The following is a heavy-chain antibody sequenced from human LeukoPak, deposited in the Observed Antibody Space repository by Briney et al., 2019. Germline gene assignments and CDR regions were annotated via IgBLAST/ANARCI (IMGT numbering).Heavy chain of an antibody. CDR2: ISRSGSTK. V-gene: IGHV3-48*03. CDR1: GFTFSSYE. Sequence: QAGGSLRLSCAASGFTFSSYEMNWVRQAPGKGLEWVSYISRSGSTKYYADSVKGRFTISRDNAKNSLFLQMNSLRAEDTAVYYCARVLRYCSGGNCYSGGLGYMDVWGKGTTVTISS. CDR3: ARVLRYCSGGNCYSGGLGYMDV. D-gene: IGHD2-15*01. J-gene: IGHJ6*03.